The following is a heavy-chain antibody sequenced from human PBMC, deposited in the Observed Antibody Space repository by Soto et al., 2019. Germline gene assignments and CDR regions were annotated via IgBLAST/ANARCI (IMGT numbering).Heavy chain of an antibody. V-gene: IGHV3-21*01. D-gene: IGHD3-10*01. CDR1: GFTFSSYS. CDR2: ISSSSSYI. J-gene: IGHJ6*02. CDR3: ARGQQNYGSGSLGMDV. Sequence: PGGSLRLSCAASGFTFSSYSMNWVRQAPGKGLEWVSSISSSSSYIYYADSVKGRFTISRDNAKNSLYLQMNSLRAEDTAVYYCARGQQNYGSGSLGMDVGGQGTTVTVSS.